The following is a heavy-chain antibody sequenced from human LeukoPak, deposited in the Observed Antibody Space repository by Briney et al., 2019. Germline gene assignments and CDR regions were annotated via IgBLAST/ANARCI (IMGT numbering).Heavy chain of an antibody. CDR1: GFTFSSYS. CDR3: ARGWNDDAFDI. V-gene: IGHV3-48*04. CDR2: ISSSSSTI. J-gene: IGHJ3*02. Sequence: GGSLRLSCAASGFTFSSYSMNWVRQAPGKGLEWVSYISSSSSTIYYADSVKGRFTISRDNAKNSLYLQMNSLRAEDTAVYYCARGWNDDAFDIWGQGTMVTVSS. D-gene: IGHD1-1*01.